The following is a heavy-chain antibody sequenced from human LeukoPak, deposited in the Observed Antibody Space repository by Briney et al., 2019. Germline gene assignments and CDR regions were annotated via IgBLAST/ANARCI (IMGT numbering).Heavy chain of an antibody. CDR2: ISGSGGST. D-gene: IGHD3-22*01. J-gene: IGHJ3*02. CDR1: GFTFSSYA. Sequence: GGSLRLSCAASGFTFSSYAMSWVRQAPGKGLEWVSAISGSGGSTYYADSVKGRFTISRDNSKNTLYLQMNSLRAEDTAVYYCARKNYYDSVDYNPLGAFDMWGQGTVVTVSS. CDR3: ARKNYYDSVDYNPLGAFDM. V-gene: IGHV3-23*01.